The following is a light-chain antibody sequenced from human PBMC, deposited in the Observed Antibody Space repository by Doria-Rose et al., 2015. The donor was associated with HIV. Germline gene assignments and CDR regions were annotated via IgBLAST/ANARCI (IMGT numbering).Light chain of an antibody. CDR2: EDD. Sequence: LTQPHSVSESPGKTVTISCTRSSGSIVSNYVQWYQQRPGSSPTTVIYEDDQRPSGGPDRFSGSIDSSSNSASVTISGLKTEDEADYYCQSYDSTNHVVFGGGTKLTVL. CDR1: SGSIVSNY. CDR3: QSYDSTNHVV. J-gene: IGLJ2*01. V-gene: IGLV6-57*01.